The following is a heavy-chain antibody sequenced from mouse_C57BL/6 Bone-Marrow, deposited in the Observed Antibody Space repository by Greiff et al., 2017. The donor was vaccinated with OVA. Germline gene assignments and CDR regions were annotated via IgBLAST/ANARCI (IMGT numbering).Heavy chain of an antibody. Sequence: EVQLQQSGAELVRPGASVKLSCTASGFNIKDDYMHWVKQRPEQGLEWIGWIDPENGDTEYASKFQGKATITADTSSNTAYLQLSSLRSEDTAVYYCTTVGGSSYWYFDVWGTGTTVTVSS. CDR3: TTVGGSSYWYFDV. CDR1: GFNIKDDY. CDR2: IDPENGDT. V-gene: IGHV14-4*01. J-gene: IGHJ1*03. D-gene: IGHD1-1*01.